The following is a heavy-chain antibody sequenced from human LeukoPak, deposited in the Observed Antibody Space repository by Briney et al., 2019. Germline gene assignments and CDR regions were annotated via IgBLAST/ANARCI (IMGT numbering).Heavy chain of an antibody. CDR1: GYTFTSYD. CDR2: MNPNSGNT. V-gene: IGHV1-8*01. J-gene: IGHJ5*02. CDR3: ARPYSSSFNWCDP. D-gene: IGHD6-13*01. Sequence: ASVKVSCKASGYTFTSYDINWVRQATGQGLEWMGWMNPNSGNTGYAQKFQGRVTMTRNKSMSTAYMELSSLRSEDTAVYYCARPYSSSFNWCDPGAQGTLVTVSS.